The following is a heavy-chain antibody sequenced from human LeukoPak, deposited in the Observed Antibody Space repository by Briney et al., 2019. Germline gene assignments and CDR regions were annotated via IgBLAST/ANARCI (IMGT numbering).Heavy chain of an antibody. CDR2: IYHSGST. V-gene: IGHV4-4*02. CDR3: ARSGYDYSAEYFQH. D-gene: IGHD5-12*01. J-gene: IGHJ1*01. CDR1: GGSISSSNW. Sequence: SGTLSLTCAVSGGSISSSNWWSWVRQPPGKGLEWIGEIYHSGSTNYNPSLKSRVTMSVDTSKNQFSLKLSSVTAADTAVYYCARSGYDYSAEYFQHWGQGTLVTVSS.